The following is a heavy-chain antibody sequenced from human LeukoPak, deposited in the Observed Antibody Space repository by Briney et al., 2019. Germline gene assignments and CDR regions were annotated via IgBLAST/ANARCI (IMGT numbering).Heavy chain of an antibody. CDR1: GGSINSHY. Sequence: SETLSLTCTVSGGSINSHYWGWIRQPAGKGLEWIGRIYTSGSTNYNPSLKSRVTISIDKSKNQFSLKLSSVTAADTAVYYCAGGSNSRYYYNYIVVWGKGTTVTVSS. V-gene: IGHV4-4*07. CDR3: AGGSNSRYYYNYIVV. J-gene: IGHJ6*03. CDR2: IYTSGST. D-gene: IGHD4-11*01.